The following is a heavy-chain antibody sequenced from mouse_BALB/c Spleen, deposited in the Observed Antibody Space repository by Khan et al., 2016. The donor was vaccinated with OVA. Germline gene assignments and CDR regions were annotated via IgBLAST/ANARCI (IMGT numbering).Heavy chain of an antibody. CDR1: GYTFTSYW. V-gene: IGHV1-7*01. CDR3: ARDTIDD. CDR2: INPTSGYT. Sequence: QMQLKESGAELAKPGASVKMSCKASGYTFTSYWMHWIKQTPGQGLEWIGYINPTSGYTAYNQKFKDKVTFTADKSSSTAYMQLNSLTSDDSAVYYCARDTIDDWGQGTAVTVSS. J-gene: IGHJ2*01.